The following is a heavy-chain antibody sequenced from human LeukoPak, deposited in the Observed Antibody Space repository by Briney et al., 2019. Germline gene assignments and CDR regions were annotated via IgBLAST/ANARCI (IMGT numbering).Heavy chain of an antibody. V-gene: IGHV5-51*01. CDR3: ARVVRYCSGGSCYGTMANDY. CDR1: GYSFSTYW. D-gene: IGHD2-15*01. CDR2: IYPGDSDT. J-gene: IGHJ4*02. Sequence: GESLKISCKGSGYSFSTYWIGWVRQMPGKGLEWMGIIYPGDSDTRYSPSFQGQVTIPADKSISAAYLQWSSLKASDTAMYYCARVVRYCSGGSCYGTMANDYWGQGTLVTVSS.